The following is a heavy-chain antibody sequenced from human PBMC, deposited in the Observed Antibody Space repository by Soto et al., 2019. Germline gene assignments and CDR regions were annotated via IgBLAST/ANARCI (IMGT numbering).Heavy chain of an antibody. J-gene: IGHJ6*02. CDR3: ARRYYYDSSGYLSAWYYYGMDV. CDR1: GYTFTSYG. V-gene: IGHV1-18*01. CDR2: ISAYNGNT. Sequence: QVQLVQSGAEVKKPGASVKVSCKASGYTFTSYGISWVRQAPGQGLEWMGWISAYNGNTNYAQKLQGRVTMTTDTSTRTAYMELRSLRSDDTAVYYCARRYYYDSSGYLSAWYYYGMDVWGQGTTVTVSS. D-gene: IGHD3-22*01.